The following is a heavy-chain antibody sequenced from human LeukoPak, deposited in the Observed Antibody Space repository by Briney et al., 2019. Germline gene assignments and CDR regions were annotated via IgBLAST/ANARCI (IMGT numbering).Heavy chain of an antibody. CDR1: GGSFSGYY. Sequence: SETLSLTCAVYGGSFSGYYWSWIRQPPGKGLEWIGEINHSGSTNYNPSLKSRVTISIDTSKNQFSLKPSSVTAADTAVYYCARYLDYGGNSRVFQHWGQGTLVTVSS. CDR3: ARYLDYGGNSRVFQH. V-gene: IGHV4-34*01. J-gene: IGHJ1*01. CDR2: INHSGST. D-gene: IGHD4-23*01.